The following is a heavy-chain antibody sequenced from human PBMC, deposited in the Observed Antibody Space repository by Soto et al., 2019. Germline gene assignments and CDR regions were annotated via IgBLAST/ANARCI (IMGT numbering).Heavy chain of an antibody. CDR3: AKNIVRGGLYNWFDS. CDR2: ISSDGTNK. Sequence: QVQLVESGGGVVQPGRSLRLSCAASGFTFSIYGMHWVRQSPDKGLEWVAVISSDGTNKYYADSVKGRFTISRDNSNNTLYLAMNSLRTEDTAVYYCAKNIVRGGLYNWFDSWGQGNLVIVSS. J-gene: IGHJ5*01. CDR1: GFTFSIYG. V-gene: IGHV3-30*18. D-gene: IGHD3-10*01.